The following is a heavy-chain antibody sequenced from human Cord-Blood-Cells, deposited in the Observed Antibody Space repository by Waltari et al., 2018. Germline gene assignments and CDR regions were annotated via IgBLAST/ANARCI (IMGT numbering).Heavy chain of an antibody. V-gene: IGHV4-39*01. CDR3: ARADCSGGSCTREDAFDI. D-gene: IGHD2-15*01. J-gene: IGHJ3*02. CDR1: GGSISSSSYY. Sequence: QLQLQESGPGLVKPSETLSLTCTVSGGSISSSSYYWGWIRQPPGKGLEWIGSIYYSGSTSYNPSLKSRVTISVDTSKNQFSLKLSSVTAADTAVYYCARADCSGGSCTREDAFDIWGQGTMVTVSS. CDR2: IYYSGST.